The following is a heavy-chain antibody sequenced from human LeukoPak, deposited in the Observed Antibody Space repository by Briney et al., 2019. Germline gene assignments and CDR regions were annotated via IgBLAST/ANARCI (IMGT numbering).Heavy chain of an antibody. Sequence: PGGSLRLSCAASGFTFSDYYMSWIRQAPGKGLEWVSYISSSGSTIYYADSVKGRFTISRDNAKNSLYLQMNSLRAEDTAVYYCAKNPRIAVAGIDYWGQGTLVTVSS. D-gene: IGHD6-19*01. CDR3: AKNPRIAVAGIDY. J-gene: IGHJ4*02. CDR1: GFTFSDYY. V-gene: IGHV3-11*04. CDR2: ISSSGSTI.